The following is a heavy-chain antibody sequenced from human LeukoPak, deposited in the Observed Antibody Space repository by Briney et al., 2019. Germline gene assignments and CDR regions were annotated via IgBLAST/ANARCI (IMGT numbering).Heavy chain of an antibody. V-gene: IGHV3-30-3*01. CDR2: ILHHETSE. CDR1: GFTFSTYA. D-gene: IGHD3-22*01. CDR3: ARDVSVLVISFGFDS. Sequence: GGSLRLSCAASGFTFSTYALHWVRQAPGKGLEWLTVILHHETSEYYADSVKGRFTISRDNSKNTLYLQMNSLRAEDTAVYYCARDVSVLVISFGFDSWGQGTLVTVSS. J-gene: IGHJ4*02.